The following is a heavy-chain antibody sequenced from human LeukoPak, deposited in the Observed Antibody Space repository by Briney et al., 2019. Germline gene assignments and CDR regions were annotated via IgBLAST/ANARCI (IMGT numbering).Heavy chain of an antibody. Sequence: GGSLRLSCAASGFTFSSYSMNWIRQAPGKGLEWVSYIRSSSSYIYYADSVKGRFTISRDNAKNSLFLQMNSLRAEDTAVYYCARVLRYCSGGNCYSGGLGYMDVWGKGTTVTISS. CDR2: IRSSSSYI. CDR1: GFTFSSYS. D-gene: IGHD2-15*01. V-gene: IGHV3-21*04. CDR3: ARVLRYCSGGNCYSGGLGYMDV. J-gene: IGHJ6*03.